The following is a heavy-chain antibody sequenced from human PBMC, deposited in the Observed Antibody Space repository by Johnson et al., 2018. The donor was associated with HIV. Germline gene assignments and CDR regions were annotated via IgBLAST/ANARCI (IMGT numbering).Heavy chain of an antibody. V-gene: IGHV3-7*01. Sequence: MLLVESGGGLIQPGGSLRLSCAASGFTVSINYMSWVRQAPGKGLEWVANIKQDGSEKYYVDSVKGRFTISRDNAKNSLHLQMNSLRAEDTAVYFCARVRRQLVRLSAFDIWGQGTLVTVSS. CDR1: GFTVSINY. D-gene: IGHD6-6*01. CDR2: IKQDGSEK. J-gene: IGHJ3*02. CDR3: ARVRRQLVRLSAFDI.